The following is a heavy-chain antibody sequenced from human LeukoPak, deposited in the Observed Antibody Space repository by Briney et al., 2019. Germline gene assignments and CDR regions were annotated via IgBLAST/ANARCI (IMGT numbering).Heavy chain of an antibody. Sequence: SQTLSLTCAISGDSVSSNSVAWNWFRQSPSRGLEWLGRTYYTSKWNNDYAESVQSRIAVNPDTSKNQFSLYLNSVTLEDTAVYFCAKPASRRFDPWGQGTLVTVSS. V-gene: IGHV6-1*01. CDR2: TYYTSKWNN. CDR1: GDSVSSNSVA. CDR3: AKPASRRFDP. D-gene: IGHD1-14*01. J-gene: IGHJ5*02.